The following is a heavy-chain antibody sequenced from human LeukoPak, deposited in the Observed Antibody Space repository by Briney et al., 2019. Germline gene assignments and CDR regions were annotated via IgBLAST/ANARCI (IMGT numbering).Heavy chain of an antibody. CDR3: ARTQSQGGSYRYYFGY. D-gene: IGHD1-26*01. V-gene: IGHV4-61*08. Sequence: KASETLSLTCTVSGASVGSAGYYWSWIRQPPGGGLEWIGYIYYIRNTNYNPSLKSRVTMSLDPSKNQFSLKLNSVTAADTAVYYCARTQSQGGSYRYYFGYWGQGTLVTVSS. CDR2: IYYIRNT. J-gene: IGHJ4*02. CDR1: GASVGSAGYY.